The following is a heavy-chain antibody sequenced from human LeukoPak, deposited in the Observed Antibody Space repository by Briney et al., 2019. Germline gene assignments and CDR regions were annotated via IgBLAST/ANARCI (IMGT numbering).Heavy chain of an antibody. CDR3: ARVDFGSGSPFDY. J-gene: IGHJ4*02. Sequence: SETLSLTCTVSGGSISSSSYYWGWIRQPPGKGLEWIGSIYYSGSTYYNPSLKSRVTISVDTSKNQFSLKLSSVTAADTAVYYCARVDFGSGSPFDYWGQGTLVTVSS. CDR2: IYYSGST. V-gene: IGHV4-39*01. CDR1: GGSISSSSYY. D-gene: IGHD3-10*01.